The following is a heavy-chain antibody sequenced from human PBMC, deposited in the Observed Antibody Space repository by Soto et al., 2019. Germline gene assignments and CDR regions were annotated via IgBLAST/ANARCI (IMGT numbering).Heavy chain of an antibody. V-gene: IGHV3-15*07. CDR3: ARAARGYSYGYLWFDP. D-gene: IGHD5-18*01. J-gene: IGHJ5*02. CDR1: GFPFGNAW. Sequence: GGSLRLSCAASGFPFGNAWMNWVRQAPGKGLEWVGHIKSKTDGGTTDYAAPMKGRLTISRDDSKNTLYLQMNSLKTEDTGVYYCARAARGYSYGYLWFDPWGQGTLVTVSS. CDR2: IKSKTDGGTT.